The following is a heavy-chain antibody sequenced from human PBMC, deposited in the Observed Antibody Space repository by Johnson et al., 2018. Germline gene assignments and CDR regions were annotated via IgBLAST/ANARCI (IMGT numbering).Heavy chain of an antibody. CDR1: GFTFSSYG. Sequence: QVQLVESGGGVVQPGRSLRLSCAASGFTFSSYGMHWVRQAPGKGLEWVAVISYDGSNKYYADSVKGRFTISRDNSKNTLYLQMNSLRAEDTAVYYCAKTYYYDSSGYGHYYMDVWGKGTTVTVS. J-gene: IGHJ6*03. CDR3: AKTYYYDSSGYGHYYMDV. CDR2: ISYDGSNK. V-gene: IGHV3-30*18. D-gene: IGHD3-22*01.